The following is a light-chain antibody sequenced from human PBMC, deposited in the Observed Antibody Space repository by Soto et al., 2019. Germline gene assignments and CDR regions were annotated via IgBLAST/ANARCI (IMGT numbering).Light chain of an antibody. V-gene: IGKV1-5*03. J-gene: IGKJ1*01. CDR3: QQYNCYSEA. CDR2: KAS. CDR1: QTISSW. Sequence: DTQMTQSPSTLSGSVGDRVTITCRASQTISSWLAWYQQKPGKAPKLLIYKASTLKSGVPSRFSGSGSGTEFTLTISSLQPDDFATYYCQQYNCYSEAFGQGTKVDIK.